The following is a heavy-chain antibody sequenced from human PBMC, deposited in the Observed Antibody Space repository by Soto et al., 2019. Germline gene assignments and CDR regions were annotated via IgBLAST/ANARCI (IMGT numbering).Heavy chain of an antibody. J-gene: IGHJ5*02. D-gene: IGHD3-16*02. CDR3: ARGPSFIDTTGPWFDP. Sequence: QVHLVQSGAEVKNPGSSVKFSCTASGYIFSSYGITWVRQAPGQGLEWMGWISADSGDTNYAQKFQGRVTLTTDTSASTDYMELRKLISEDTAVYYCARGPSFIDTTGPWFDPWGQGTLVTVSS. CDR1: GYIFSSYG. V-gene: IGHV1-18*01. CDR2: ISADSGDT.